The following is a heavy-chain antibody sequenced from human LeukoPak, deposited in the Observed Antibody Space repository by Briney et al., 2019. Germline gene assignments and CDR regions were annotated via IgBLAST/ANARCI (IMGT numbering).Heavy chain of an antibody. CDR3: ARDEYSSSSDY. CDR1: GYTLTSYG. D-gene: IGHD6-6*01. CDR2: ISAYNGNT. Sequence: GSSVKVSCKASGYTLTSYGISWVRQAPGQGLEWMGWISAYNGNTNYAQKLQGRVTMTTDTSTSTAYMELRSLRSDDKAVYYCARDEYSSSSDYWGQGTLVTVSS. V-gene: IGHV1-18*01. J-gene: IGHJ4*02.